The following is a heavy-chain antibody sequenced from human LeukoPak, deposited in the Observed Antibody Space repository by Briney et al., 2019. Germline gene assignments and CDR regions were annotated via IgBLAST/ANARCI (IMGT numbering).Heavy chain of an antibody. CDR3: ARVPQQTMAPDY. D-gene: IGHD3-10*01. CDR1: GFTVSSNY. CDR2: IYSGGST. V-gene: IGHV3-53*01. Sequence: GGSLRLSCAASGFTVSSNYMSWVRQAPGKGLEWVPVIYSGGSTYYADSVKGRFTISRDNSKNTLYLQMNSLRAEDTAVYYCARVPQQTMAPDYWGQGTLVTVSS. J-gene: IGHJ4*02.